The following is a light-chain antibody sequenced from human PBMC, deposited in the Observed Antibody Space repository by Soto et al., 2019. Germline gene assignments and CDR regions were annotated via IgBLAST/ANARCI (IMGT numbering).Light chain of an antibody. CDR3: QQSYSTLSIT. Sequence: DIQMTQSPSSLSASVGDRVTITCRASESISRHLNWYQQKPGKAPNLLIYAASSLQNGVPSRFSGSGSGTDFTLTISHLQPEDFATYYCQQSYSTLSITFGQGTRLEIK. V-gene: IGKV1-39*01. J-gene: IGKJ5*01. CDR1: ESISRH. CDR2: AAS.